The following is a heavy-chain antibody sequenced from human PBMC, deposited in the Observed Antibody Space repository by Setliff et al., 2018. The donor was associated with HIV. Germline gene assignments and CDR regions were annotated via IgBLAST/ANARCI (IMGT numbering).Heavy chain of an antibody. J-gene: IGHJ6*03. V-gene: IGHV3-7*01. CDR2: IKQDGSEE. Sequence: PGGSLRLSCAASGLTFSNYWMNWVRQAPGRGLEWVANIKQDGSEEYYVDSVKGRFTISRDNAKNSLSLQMNSLRAEDTAVYYCARDLKELIGEAFYYYQYMDVWGKGTTVTVSS. D-gene: IGHD7-27*01. CDR3: ARDLKELIGEAFYYYQYMDV. CDR1: GLTFSNYW.